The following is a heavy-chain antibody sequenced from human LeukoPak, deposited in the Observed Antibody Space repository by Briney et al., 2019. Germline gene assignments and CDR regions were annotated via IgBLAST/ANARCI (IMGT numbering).Heavy chain of an antibody. Sequence: SETLSLTCAVYGGSFSGYYWSWIRQPPGKGLEWIGEIYHSGSTNYNPSLKSRVTISVDKSKNQFSLKLSSVTAADTAVYYCARGSIAVAGLFDYWGQGTLVTVSS. CDR1: GGSFSGYY. CDR2: IYHSGST. D-gene: IGHD6-19*01. J-gene: IGHJ4*02. V-gene: IGHV4-34*01. CDR3: ARGSIAVAGLFDY.